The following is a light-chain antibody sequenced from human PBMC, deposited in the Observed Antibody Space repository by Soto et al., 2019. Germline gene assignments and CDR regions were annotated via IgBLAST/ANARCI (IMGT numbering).Light chain of an antibody. CDR3: QQYNNWPPIS. CDR2: GAS. CDR1: QSVSSN. J-gene: IGKJ5*01. V-gene: IGKV3-15*01. Sequence: EIVMTQSPDTLSVSPGERATLSCRASQSVSSNLAWYQQKPSQAPRLLIYGASTRATGIPARFSGSGSGTEFTLTISGLQSEDFAVYYCQQYNNWPPISFGQGTRLEIK.